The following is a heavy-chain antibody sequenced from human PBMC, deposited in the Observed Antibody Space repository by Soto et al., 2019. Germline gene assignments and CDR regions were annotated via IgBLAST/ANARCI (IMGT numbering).Heavy chain of an antibody. CDR3: ASDLSGRADV. D-gene: IGHD3-10*01. J-gene: IGHJ6*02. CDR1: GFTFSSYW. Sequence: GRSLRLSCAASGFTFSSYWMHWVRQAPGKGLVWVSRMNEDGGTTDYADSVKGRFTISRDNAKNTLYLQMNSLRVEDTAVYYCASDLSGRADVWGQGTTVTVSS. V-gene: IGHV3-74*01. CDR2: MNEDGGTT.